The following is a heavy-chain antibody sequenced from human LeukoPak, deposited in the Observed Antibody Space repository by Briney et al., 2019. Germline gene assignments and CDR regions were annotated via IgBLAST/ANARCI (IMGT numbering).Heavy chain of an antibody. V-gene: IGHV4-4*02. J-gene: IGHJ4*02. CDR1: GGSISSSNW. D-gene: IGHD3-16*01. CDR3: ARDGGDSPPYFDY. Sequence: SETLSLTCAVSGGSISSSNWWSWVRQPPGKGLEWIGEVYHSGSTNYNPSLKSRVTISVDKSKNQFSLKLSSVTAADTAVYYWARDGGDSPPYFDYWGQGTLVTVSS. CDR2: VYHSGST.